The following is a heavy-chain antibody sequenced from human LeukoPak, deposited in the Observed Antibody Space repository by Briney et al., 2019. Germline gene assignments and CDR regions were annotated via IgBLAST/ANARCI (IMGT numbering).Heavy chain of an antibody. J-gene: IGHJ3*02. CDR3: ARLNGGANLLGDSLDI. D-gene: IGHD4/OR15-4a*01. CDR2: IYPGDSNI. Sequence: KSGESLKFYCKGSGYSFPIYTIAWVRQMPGKGLGWMGIIYPGDSNIRYSPSFQGQVTISADKSVTTAYLQWSSLKASDTAMYFCARLNGGANLLGDSLDIWGQGTMVTVSS. CDR1: GYSFPIYT. V-gene: IGHV5-51*01.